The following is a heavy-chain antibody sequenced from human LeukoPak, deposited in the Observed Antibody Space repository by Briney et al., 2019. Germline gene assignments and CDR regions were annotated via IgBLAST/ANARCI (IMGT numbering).Heavy chain of an antibody. V-gene: IGHV4-4*07. J-gene: IGHJ3*02. CDR2: IYTRGST. CDR3: ARGRYCGADICSGGDAFDI. Sequence: SETLSLTCTVSGGSINNYYWSWIRQPAGKGLEWIGRIYTRGSTNYNPSLKSRVTMSVDTSKNQFSLKLSSVTAADTAVYYCARGRYCGADICSGGDAFDIWGQGTMVSVSS. D-gene: IGHD2-21*02. CDR1: GGSINNYY.